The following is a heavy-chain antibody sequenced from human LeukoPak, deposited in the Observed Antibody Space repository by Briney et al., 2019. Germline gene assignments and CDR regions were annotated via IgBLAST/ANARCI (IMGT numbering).Heavy chain of an antibody. V-gene: IGHV3-21*01. CDR2: ISSSSSYI. CDR1: GFTFSSYS. Sequence: GSLRLSCAASGFTFSSYSMNWVRQAPGKGLEWVSSISSSSSYIYYADSVKGRFTISRDNAKNSLYLQMNSLRAEDTAVYYCARDRYYYGSGSPYYFDYWGQGTLITVSS. D-gene: IGHD3-10*01. J-gene: IGHJ4*02. CDR3: ARDRYYYGSGSPYYFDY.